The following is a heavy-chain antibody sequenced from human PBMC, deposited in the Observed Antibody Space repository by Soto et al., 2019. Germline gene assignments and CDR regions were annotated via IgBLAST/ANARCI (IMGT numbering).Heavy chain of an antibody. D-gene: IGHD6-13*01. CDR1: GGSISSGGYY. Sequence: QVQLQESGPGLVKPSQTLSLTCTVSGGSISSGGYYWSWTRQHPGKGLEWIGYIYYSGSTYYNPSLKSRVTISVDTSKNQFSLKLSSVTAADTAVYYCARGAHYSSPFRWFDPWGQGTLVTVSS. V-gene: IGHV4-31*03. CDR3: ARGAHYSSPFRWFDP. J-gene: IGHJ5*02. CDR2: IYYSGST.